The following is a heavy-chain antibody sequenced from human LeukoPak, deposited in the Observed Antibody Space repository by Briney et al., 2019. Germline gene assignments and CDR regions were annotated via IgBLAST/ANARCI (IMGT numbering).Heavy chain of an antibody. CDR1: GYTFTSYY. J-gene: IGHJ4*02. CDR3: ARGLKRRGSSDHFDY. CDR2: INPSGCST. Sequence: ASVKVSCKASGYTFTSYYIHWVRQAPGQGLEWMGIINPSGCSTSYAQKFQGGITMTRDTSTSTVYMELSSLRSQDTAVYYCARGLKRRGSSDHFDYWGQGNLVTVSS. D-gene: IGHD6-6*01. V-gene: IGHV1-46*01.